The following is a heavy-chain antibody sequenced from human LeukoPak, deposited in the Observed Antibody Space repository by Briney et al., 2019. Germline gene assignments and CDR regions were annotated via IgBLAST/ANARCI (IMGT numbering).Heavy chain of an antibody. V-gene: IGHV4-31*03. D-gene: IGHD3-10*01. CDR2: IYYSGDT. Sequence: SETLSLTCTVSGVSISSGDYYWSWIRQHPGKGLEWIGYIYYSGDTYYNPSLRSRVSISVDTSKNQFSLKLSSVTAADTAMYYCARVVLGAQYYYGSKAVGHWFDPWGQGTLVTVSS. CDR1: GVSISSGDYY. J-gene: IGHJ5*02. CDR3: ARVVLGAQYYYGSKAVGHWFDP.